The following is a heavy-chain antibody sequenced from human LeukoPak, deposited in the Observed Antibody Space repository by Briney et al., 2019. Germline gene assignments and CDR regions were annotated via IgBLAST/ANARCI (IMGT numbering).Heavy chain of an antibody. J-gene: IGHJ4*02. CDR3: ARLPTGDYGDPNYFDY. CDR1: GYSFTSYW. V-gene: IGHV5-51*01. D-gene: IGHD4-17*01. Sequence: HGESLKISCKGSGYSFTSYWIGWVRQMPGKGLEWMGIIYPGDTDTRYSPSFQGQVTISADKSISTAYLQWSSLKASDTAMYYCARLPTGDYGDPNYFDYWGQGTLVTVSS. CDR2: IYPGDTDT.